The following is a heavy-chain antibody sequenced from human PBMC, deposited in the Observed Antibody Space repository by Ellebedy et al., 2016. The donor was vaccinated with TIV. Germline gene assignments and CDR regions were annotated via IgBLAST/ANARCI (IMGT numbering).Heavy chain of an antibody. CDR2: IHWNDDK. CDR3: ARKSHPGGYFDY. Sequence: SGPTLVXPTETLTLTCTVSGFSLSNARMGVSWIRQPPGKPLEWLAVIHWNDDKYFSASLQTRLNISKDTSKNQVVLTLTEMDTVDTATYYCARKSHPGGYFDYWGQGALVTVSS. V-gene: IGHV2-70*13. D-gene: IGHD3-16*01. CDR1: GFSLSNARMG. J-gene: IGHJ4*02.